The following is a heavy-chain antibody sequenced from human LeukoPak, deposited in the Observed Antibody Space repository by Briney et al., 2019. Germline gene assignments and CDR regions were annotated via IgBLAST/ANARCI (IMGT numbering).Heavy chain of an antibody. Sequence: GGSVRLYCAASGFAFNSHAMSWVRQAPGQGLEWVAAITYNGDSTYYADSVKGRFTISRDVASRTLFLQMSSLRAEDTALYFCAKETRVAPRHIDFWGQGTLVTVSS. CDR2: ITYNGDST. D-gene: IGHD2-15*01. J-gene: IGHJ4*02. CDR3: AKETRVAPRHIDF. V-gene: IGHV3-23*01. CDR1: GFAFNSHA.